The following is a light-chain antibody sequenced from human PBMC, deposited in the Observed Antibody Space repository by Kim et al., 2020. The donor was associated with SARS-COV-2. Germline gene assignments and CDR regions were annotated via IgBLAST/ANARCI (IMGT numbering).Light chain of an antibody. CDR1: QSINIW. V-gene: IGKV1-5*01. Sequence: GDRVTITCRASQSINIWVAWYQQKPGKAPNLLIYDASNLETGVPSTFSGSGSGTQFTLTISSLQPDDFATYYCQEYKRDSWTFGQGTKVDIK. CDR3: QEYKRDSWT. J-gene: IGKJ1*01. CDR2: DAS.